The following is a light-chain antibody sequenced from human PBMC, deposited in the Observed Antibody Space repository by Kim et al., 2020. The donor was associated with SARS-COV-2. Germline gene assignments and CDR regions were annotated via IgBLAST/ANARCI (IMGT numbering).Light chain of an antibody. J-gene: IGLJ3*02. CDR3: NSRDSSGNHWV. V-gene: IGLV3-19*01. CDR1: SLRSYY. Sequence: SSELTQDPAVSVALGQTVRITCQGDSLRSYYASWYQQKPGQAPVLVIYGKNNRPSGIPDRFSGSSSGNTASLTITWAQAEDEADYYCNSRDSSGNHWVFGGGTKVTVL. CDR2: GKN.